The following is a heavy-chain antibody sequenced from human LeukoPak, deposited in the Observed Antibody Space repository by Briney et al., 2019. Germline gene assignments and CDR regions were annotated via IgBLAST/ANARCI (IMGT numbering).Heavy chain of an antibody. D-gene: IGHD3-10*01. CDR3: ARGGSLWFGELLTRFDP. Sequence: PSETLSLTCTVSGGSISSYYWSWIRQPAGKGLEWIGRIYTSGSTNYNPSLKSRVTISVDTSKNQFSLKLSSVTAADTAVYYCARGGSLWFGELLTRFDPWGQGTLVTVSS. CDR2: IYTSGST. V-gene: IGHV4-4*07. J-gene: IGHJ5*02. CDR1: GGSISSYY.